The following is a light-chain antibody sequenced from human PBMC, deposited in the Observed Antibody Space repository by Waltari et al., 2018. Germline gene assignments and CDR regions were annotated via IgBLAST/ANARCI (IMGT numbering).Light chain of an antibody. CDR3: CSYAGSSTFEV. V-gene: IGLV2-23*03. J-gene: IGLJ2*01. CDR1: SSDVGSYNL. CDR2: EGS. Sequence: QSALTQPASVSGSPGQSITISCTGTSSDVGSYNLVSWYQQHPGKAPKLMIYEGSKRPSGVSNLFSGSKSGNTASLRISGLQAEDESDYYCCSYAGSSTFEVFGGGTKLTVL.